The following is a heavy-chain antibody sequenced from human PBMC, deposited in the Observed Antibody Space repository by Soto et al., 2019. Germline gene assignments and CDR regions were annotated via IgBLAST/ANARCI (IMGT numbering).Heavy chain of an antibody. V-gene: IGHV1-46*03. CDR2: INPSGGDT. D-gene: IGHD3-16*01. CDR3: ARVREAGIVITYYMDV. CDR1: GYTFTSYY. Sequence: ASVKVSCKASGYTFTSYYMHWVRQAPGEGLEWMGIINPSGGDTTYAQKFQGRVTMTRDTSMSTVYMELSSLRSEDTAVYYCARVREAGIVITYYMDVWGKGTTVTVSS. J-gene: IGHJ6*03.